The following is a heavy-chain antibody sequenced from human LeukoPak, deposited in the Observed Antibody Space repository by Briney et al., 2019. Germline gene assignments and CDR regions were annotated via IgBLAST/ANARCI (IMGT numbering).Heavy chain of an antibody. J-gene: IGHJ5*02. D-gene: IGHD3-10*01. V-gene: IGHV1-2*04. CDR1: GYTFTGYY. Sequence: ASVKVSCKASGYTFTGYYMHWVRQAPGQGLEGMGWINPNSGGTNYAQKFQGWVTMTRNTSISTAYMELSRLRSDDTAVYYCARGHYYGSGSYPAYNWFDPWGQGTLVTVSS. CDR3: ARGHYYGSGSYPAYNWFDP. CDR2: INPNSGGT.